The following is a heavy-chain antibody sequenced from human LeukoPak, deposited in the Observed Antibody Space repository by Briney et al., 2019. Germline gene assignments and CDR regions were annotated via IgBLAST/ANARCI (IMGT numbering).Heavy chain of an antibody. Sequence: ASVKVSCKTSGYSFGGYYIHWVRQAPGQGLEWMGRINPNSANTKYAQKFQGRVTMTRDTSTNTVFMELSSLRSDDTAVYYCARDGAYSLGLIWVDPWGQGTLVSVSS. CDR3: ARDGAYSLGLIWVDP. CDR2: INPNSANT. J-gene: IGHJ5*02. CDR1: GYSFGGYY. D-gene: IGHD5-18*01. V-gene: IGHV1-2*06.